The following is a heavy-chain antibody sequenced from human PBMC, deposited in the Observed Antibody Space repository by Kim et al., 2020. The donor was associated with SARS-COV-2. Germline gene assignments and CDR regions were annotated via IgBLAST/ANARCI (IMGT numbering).Heavy chain of an antibody. CDR1: GGSISSYY. J-gene: IGHJ5*02. CDR2: IYYSGST. V-gene: IGHV4-59*13. CDR3: AREVNDCSGGSCYFDP. Sequence: SETLSLTCTVSGGSISSYYWSWIRQPPGKGLEWIGYIYYSGSTNYNPSLKSRVTISVDTSKNQFSLKLSSVTAADTAVYYCAREVNDCSGGSCYFDPWGQGTLVTVSS. D-gene: IGHD2-15*01.